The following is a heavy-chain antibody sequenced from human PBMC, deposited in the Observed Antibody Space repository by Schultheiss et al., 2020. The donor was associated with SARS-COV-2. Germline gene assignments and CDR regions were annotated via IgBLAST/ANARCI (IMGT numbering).Heavy chain of an antibody. J-gene: IGHJ5*02. V-gene: IGHV4-59*01. CDR2: RSYSGIS. CDR1: GGSISSYY. CDR3: ARGIDDSSGYPLTLDA. Sequence: SETLSLTCTVSGGSISSYYWNWIRQPPGKGLEWIGYRSYSGISKYNPSLGSRVTILLDTSKNQISLKLRSVTAADTAVYYCARGIDDSSGYPLTLDAWGRGILVTVSS. D-gene: IGHD3-22*01.